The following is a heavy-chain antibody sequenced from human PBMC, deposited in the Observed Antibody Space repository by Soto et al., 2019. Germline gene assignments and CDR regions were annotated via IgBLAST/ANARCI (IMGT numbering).Heavy chain of an antibody. CDR2: IYYRVKP. CDR3: ARGNLIVGATYYGMDV. V-gene: IGHV4-30-4*02. CDR1: GGSINGGDYY. Sequence: SETLSLTCTGSGGSINGGDYYWCWIRHTQGQGLEWIGYIYYRVKPYYNPSLKRRVTISRDTSKNHFSLKLSSVTAADTAVYYCARGNLIVGATYYGMDVWGQGTTVT. J-gene: IGHJ6*02. D-gene: IGHD1-26*01.